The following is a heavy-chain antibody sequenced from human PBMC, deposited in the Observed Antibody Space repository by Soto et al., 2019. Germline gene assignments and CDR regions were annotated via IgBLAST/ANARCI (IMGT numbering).Heavy chain of an antibody. CDR3: AREATPDYYYMDV. D-gene: IGHD5-12*01. J-gene: IGHJ6*03. CDR1: GFTVSSNY. Sequence: GGSLRLSCAASGFTVSSNYMSWVRQAPGKGLEWVSVIYSGGSTYYADSVKGRFTISRDNSKNTLYLQMNSLRAEDTAVYYCAREATPDYYYMDVWGKGTTVTVSS. V-gene: IGHV3-66*01. CDR2: IYSGGST.